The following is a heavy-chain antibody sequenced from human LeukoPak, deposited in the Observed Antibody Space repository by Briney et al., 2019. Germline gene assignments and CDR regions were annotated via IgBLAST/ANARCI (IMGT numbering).Heavy chain of an antibody. CDR1: GFTSSSYW. V-gene: IGHV3-7*01. J-gene: IGHJ4*02. Sequence: GGSLRLSCAASGFTSSSYWMSWVRQAPGKGLEWVANVKRDGSERYYVDSVKGRFTISRDNAKNSLYLQMNSLRAEDTSVYYCARDSSPIDILSGYAYWGQGTLVTVSS. CDR2: VKRDGSER. CDR3: ARDSSPIDILSGYAY. D-gene: IGHD3-9*01.